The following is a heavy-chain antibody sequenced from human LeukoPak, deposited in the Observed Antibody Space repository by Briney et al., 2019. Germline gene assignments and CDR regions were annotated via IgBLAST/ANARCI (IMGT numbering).Heavy chain of an antibody. CDR1: GYTFTGYY. V-gene: IGHV1-2*02. J-gene: IGHJ6*02. D-gene: IGHD2-2*01. CDR3: ARDSPSIVVVPAAMGEDYYYYYGMDV. CDR2: INPNSGGT. Sequence: ASVKVSCKASGYTFTGYYMHWVRQAPGQGLEWMGWINPNSGGTNYAQKFQGRVTMTRDTSISTAYMELSRLRSDDTAVYYCARDSPSIVVVPAAMGEDYYYYYGMDVWGQGITVTVSS.